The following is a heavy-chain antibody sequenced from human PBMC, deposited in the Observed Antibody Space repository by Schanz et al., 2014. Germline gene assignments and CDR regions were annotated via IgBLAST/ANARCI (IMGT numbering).Heavy chain of an antibody. CDR2: ISNDASIK. Sequence: QVQMVESGGGVVQPGRSLRLSCAASGFAFSSYAMHWVRQAPGKGLEWVALISNDASIKYYADSVEGRFTISRDNSRNTLYLQMNSLRTEDTAVYYCASPSGYSDYGTYFDFWGQGTLVTVSS. V-gene: IGHV3-30-3*02. CDR1: GFAFSSYA. J-gene: IGHJ4*02. D-gene: IGHD5-12*01. CDR3: ASPSGYSDYGTYFDF.